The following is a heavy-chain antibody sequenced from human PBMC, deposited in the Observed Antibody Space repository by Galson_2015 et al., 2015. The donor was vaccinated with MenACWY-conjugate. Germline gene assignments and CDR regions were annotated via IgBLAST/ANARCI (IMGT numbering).Heavy chain of an antibody. CDR1: GGSVSSSSYY. CDR3: ARHHYGSGSYYYDVIDY. CDR2: IYYSGST. D-gene: IGHD3-10*01. V-gene: IGHV4-39*01. Sequence: SETLSLTCTVSGGSVSSSSYYWGWIRQPPRKGLEWIGSIYYSGSTNYNPSLKSQVTISVDTSKNRFSLKLSSVTAADTAVYYCARHHYGSGSYYYDVIDYWGQGTLVTVSS. J-gene: IGHJ4*02.